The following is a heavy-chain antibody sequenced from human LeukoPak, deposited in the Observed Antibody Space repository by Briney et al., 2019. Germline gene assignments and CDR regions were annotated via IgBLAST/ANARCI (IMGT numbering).Heavy chain of an antibody. CDR1: GGSVSSNNYY. J-gene: IGHJ4*02. Sequence: SETLSLTCTVSGGSVSSNNYYWSWIRQPPGKGLEWIGEINHSGSTNYNPSLKSRVTISVDTSKNQFSLKLSSVTAADTAVYYCAVMRSVGGYSYGLVYYWGQGTLVTVSS. CDR3: AVMRSVGGYSYGLVYY. CDR2: INHSGST. V-gene: IGHV4-39*07. D-gene: IGHD5-18*01.